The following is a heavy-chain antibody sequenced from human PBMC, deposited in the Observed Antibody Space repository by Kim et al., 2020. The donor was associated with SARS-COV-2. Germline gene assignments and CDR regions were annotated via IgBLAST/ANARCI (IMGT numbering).Heavy chain of an antibody. CDR3: ASVHNYYDSSGYYPNFDY. J-gene: IGHJ4*01. V-gene: IGHV3-48*03. CDR1: GFTFSSYE. CDR2: ISSSGSTI. Sequence: GGSLRLSCAASGFTFSSYEMNWVRQAPGKGLEWVSYISSSGSTIYYADSVKGRFTISRDNAKNSLYLQMNSLRAEDTAVYYCASVHNYYDSSGYYPNFDYWGQGTLVTVSS. D-gene: IGHD3-22*01.